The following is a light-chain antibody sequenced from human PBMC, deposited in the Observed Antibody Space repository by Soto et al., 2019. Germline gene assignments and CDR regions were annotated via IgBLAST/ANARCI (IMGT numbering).Light chain of an antibody. CDR1: QSVTSN. J-gene: IGKJ1*01. Sequence: EIVLTQSPGTLYLSPGERATLSCRASQSVTSNLAWYQQKPGQAPRLLIYGASTRATGIPARFSGSGSGTEFTLTISSLQSEDFATYYCQQYNSHSPWTFGQGTKGDIK. CDR2: GAS. V-gene: IGKV3D-15*01. CDR3: QQYNSHSPWT.